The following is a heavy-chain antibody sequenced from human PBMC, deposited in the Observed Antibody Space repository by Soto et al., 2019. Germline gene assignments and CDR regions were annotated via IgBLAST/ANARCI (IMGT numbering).Heavy chain of an antibody. J-gene: IGHJ4*02. CDR3: ARDPYYYDSSGPNNHFDY. Sequence: QVQLVESGGGVVQPGRSLRLSCAASGFTFSSYAMHWVRQAPGKGLEWVAVISYDGSNKYYADYVKGRFTISRDNSKNTRYLQMNSRRAEDTAVYYCARDPYYYDSSGPNNHFDYWGQGSLVTVSS. V-gene: IGHV3-30-3*01. CDR2: ISYDGSNK. CDR1: GFTFSSYA. D-gene: IGHD3-22*01.